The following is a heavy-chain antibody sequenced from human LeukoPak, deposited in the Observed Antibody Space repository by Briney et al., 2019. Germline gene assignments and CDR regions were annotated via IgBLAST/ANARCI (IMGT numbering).Heavy chain of an antibody. V-gene: IGHV3-30-3*01. CDR3: ASVMVRGVIIGPFNY. D-gene: IGHD3-10*01. J-gene: IGHJ4*02. Sequence: PGGSLRLSCAASGFTFSSYDMHWVRQAPGKGLEWVADISYDGSNKYYADSVKGRFTISRDNSKNTLYLQMNSLRAEDTAVYYCASVMVRGVIIGPFNYWGQGTLVTVSS. CDR2: ISYDGSNK. CDR1: GFTFSSYD.